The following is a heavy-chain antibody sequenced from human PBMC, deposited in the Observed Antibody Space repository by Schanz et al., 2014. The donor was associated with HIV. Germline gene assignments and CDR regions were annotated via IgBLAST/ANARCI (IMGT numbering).Heavy chain of an antibody. V-gene: IGHV3-30*18. Sequence: VQLLDSGGGVVQPGRSLRLSCVASGFSFDSFGMHWVRQAPGKGLEWVAVISYDGVNKHFADSVKGRFTISRDNSKNTLYLQIKSLRTEDTAVYYCAKDRNYYDDRYIGKGNYYYYYGMDVWGQGTTVTVSS. CDR3: AKDRNYYDDRYIGKGNYYYYYGMDV. D-gene: IGHD3-22*01. J-gene: IGHJ6*02. CDR1: GFSFDSFG. CDR2: ISYDGVNK.